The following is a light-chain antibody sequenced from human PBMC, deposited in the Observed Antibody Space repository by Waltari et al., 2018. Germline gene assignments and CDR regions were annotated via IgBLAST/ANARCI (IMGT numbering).Light chain of an antibody. Sequence: QSALTQPASVSGSPGQSITISCTGTSSDIGRYNYVSWYQHHPGKAPKLMIFDVNNRASGVSNRFSGSKSGNTTSLTISGLQAEDEADYYCSSYTTTSSLLVVFGGGTKLTVL. CDR2: DVN. J-gene: IGLJ2*01. CDR1: SSDIGRYNY. V-gene: IGLV2-14*03. CDR3: SSYTTTSSLLVV.